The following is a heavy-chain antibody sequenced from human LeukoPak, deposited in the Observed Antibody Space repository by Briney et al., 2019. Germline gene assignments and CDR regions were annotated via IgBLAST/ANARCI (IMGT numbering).Heavy chain of an antibody. D-gene: IGHD4-17*01. V-gene: IGHV1-2*02. Sequence: APVKVSCKASGYTFTGYYMHWVRQAPGQGLEWMGWINPNSGGTNYAQKFQGRVTMTRDTSISTAYMELSRLRSDDTAVYYCAKIPYGDYLLDYYYYMDVWGKGTTVTISS. CDR1: GYTFTGYY. J-gene: IGHJ6*03. CDR2: INPNSGGT. CDR3: AKIPYGDYLLDYYYYMDV.